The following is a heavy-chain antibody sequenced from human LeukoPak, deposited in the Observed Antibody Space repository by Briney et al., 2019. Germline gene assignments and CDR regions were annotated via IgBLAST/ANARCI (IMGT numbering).Heavy chain of an antibody. J-gene: IGHJ3*02. D-gene: IGHD2-15*01. CDR1: GYTFTSYD. CDR2: MNPNSGNA. V-gene: IGHV1-8*01. Sequence: GASVKVSCKASGYTFTSYDINWVRQATGPGLEWLSWMNPNSGNAGYAQKFQARVSMTRNTSISTAYMELSSLRSEDTAVYYCTRGLVVLSATSWAFDIWGHGTMVTVSS. CDR3: TRGLVVLSATSWAFDI.